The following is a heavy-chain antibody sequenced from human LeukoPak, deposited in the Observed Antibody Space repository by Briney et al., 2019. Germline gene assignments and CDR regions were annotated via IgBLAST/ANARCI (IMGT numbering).Heavy chain of an antibody. CDR3: ARRQQNARGSGSYSGSVSWAFDI. Sequence: PSETLSLTCTVSGGTISSSSYYWGWIRQPPGKGLEWIGSIYYSGSTYYNPSLKSRVTISVDTSKNQFSLKLSSVTAADTAVYYCARRQQNARGSGSYSGSVSWAFDIWGQGTMVTVSS. D-gene: IGHD3-10*01. J-gene: IGHJ3*02. V-gene: IGHV4-39*01. CDR1: GGTISSSSYY. CDR2: IYYSGST.